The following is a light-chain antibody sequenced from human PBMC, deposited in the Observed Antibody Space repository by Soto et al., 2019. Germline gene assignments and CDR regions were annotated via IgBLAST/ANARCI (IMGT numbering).Light chain of an antibody. V-gene: IGKV1-33*01. CDR1: QDISNY. J-gene: IGKJ2*01. CDR2: DAS. CDR3: QQYDNLPPMYT. Sequence: DIQMTQSPSSLSASVGDRVTITCQASQDISNYLNWYQQKPGKAPQLLIYDASNLETGVPSRFSGSGSGTDFTFTISSPQPEDIATYYCQQYDNLPPMYTFGQGNQLEIK.